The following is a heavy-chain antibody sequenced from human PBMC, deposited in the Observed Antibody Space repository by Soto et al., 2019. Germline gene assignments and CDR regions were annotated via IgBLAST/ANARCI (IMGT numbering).Heavy chain of an antibody. D-gene: IGHD3-22*01. CDR2: IKQDGSQK. Sequence: PGGSLRLSCTASGFTFSTYWMTWVRQAPGKGLEWVANIKQDGSQKYYVDSVKGRFTISRDNAKNSLYLQMNSLRAEDTAVYYCWGYDNSGSGRGNPIDYWGQGTLVTVSS. CDR3: WGYDNSGSGRGNPIDY. V-gene: IGHV3-7*01. J-gene: IGHJ4*02. CDR1: GFTFSTYW.